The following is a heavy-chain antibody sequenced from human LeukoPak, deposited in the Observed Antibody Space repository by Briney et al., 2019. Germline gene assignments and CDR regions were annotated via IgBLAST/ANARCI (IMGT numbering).Heavy chain of an antibody. Sequence: SGGPLRLSCAASGFTFDDYAMHWVRQAPGKGLEWVSGISWNSGSIGYADSVKGRFTISRDNAKNSLYLQMNSLRAEDTALYYCAKDEGYDSSGPFDPWGRGTLVTVSS. V-gene: IGHV3-9*01. J-gene: IGHJ2*01. CDR2: ISWNSGSI. CDR1: GFTFDDYA. CDR3: AKDEGYDSSGPFDP. D-gene: IGHD3-22*01.